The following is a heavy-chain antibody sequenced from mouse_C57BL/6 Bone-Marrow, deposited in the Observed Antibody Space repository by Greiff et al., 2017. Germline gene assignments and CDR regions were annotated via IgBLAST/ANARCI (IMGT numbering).Heavy chain of an antibody. J-gene: IGHJ1*03. CDR1: GYAFTNYL. D-gene: IGHD1-1*01. CDR2: INPGSGGT. Sequence: QVQLQQSGAELVRPGTSVKVSCKASGYAFTNYLIEWVKQRPGQGLEWIGVINPGSGGTNYNEKFKGKATLTADKSSSTAYLQLSRLTSADSAVYFCARSDGSSFWYVDVWGTGTTVTVSS. V-gene: IGHV1-54*01. CDR3: ARSDGSSFWYVDV.